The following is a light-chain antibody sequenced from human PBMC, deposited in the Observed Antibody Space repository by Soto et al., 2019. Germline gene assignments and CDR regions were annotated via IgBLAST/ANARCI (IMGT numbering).Light chain of an antibody. CDR2: WAS. Sequence: DIVMTQSPDSLAVSLGERATINCKSSQSVLYNSNNKNYLAWYQQKPGQPPKLLIYWASTRESGVPDRFSGSGSGTDFTLTSSSLQAEDVAVYYCQQYYITPYTFGQGTKLEIK. CDR1: QSVLYNSNNKNY. J-gene: IGKJ2*01. V-gene: IGKV4-1*01. CDR3: QQYYITPYT.